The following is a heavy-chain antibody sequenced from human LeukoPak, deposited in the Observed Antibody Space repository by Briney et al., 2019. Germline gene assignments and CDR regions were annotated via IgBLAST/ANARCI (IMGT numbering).Heavy chain of an antibody. Sequence: GGSLRLSCAASGFTFDDYAMHWVRQAPGKGLEWVSLISGDGGSTYYADSVKGRFTISRDNSKNSLYLQMNSLRTEDTALYYCAKVLYYYDSSGYYHEEGVRDVDIWGQGTMVTVSS. D-gene: IGHD3-22*01. CDR1: GFTFDDYA. J-gene: IGHJ3*02. V-gene: IGHV3-43*02. CDR3: AKVLYYYDSSGYYHEEGVRDVDI. CDR2: ISGDGGST.